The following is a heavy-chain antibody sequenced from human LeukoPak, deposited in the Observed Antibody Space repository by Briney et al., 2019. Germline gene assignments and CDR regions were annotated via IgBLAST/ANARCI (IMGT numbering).Heavy chain of an antibody. CDR3: ARVGPRYSSGWHYYYYHMDV. D-gene: IGHD6-19*01. Sequence: SETLSLTCAVYGGSFSGYYWSWIRRPPGKGLEWIGEINHSGSTNYNPSLKSRVTISVDTSKNQFSLKLSSVTAADTAVYYCARVGPRYSSGWHYYYYHMDVWGKGTTVTVSS. J-gene: IGHJ6*03. V-gene: IGHV4-34*01. CDR1: GGSFSGYY. CDR2: INHSGST.